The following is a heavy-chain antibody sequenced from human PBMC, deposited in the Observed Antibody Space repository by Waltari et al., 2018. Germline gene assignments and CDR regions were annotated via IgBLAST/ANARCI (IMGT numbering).Heavy chain of an antibody. D-gene: IGHD3-10*01. J-gene: IGHJ5*02. CDR1: GVTFSSHW. Sequence: EVQLVESEGGLVQPGGSLRLTCAASGVTFSSHWTNWVRQDPGKGLVWVSRINSDVSDTSYAESLKGRCTISRDNAKNTLYLQMNSLRAEDTAVYYCARSHITMVRGVIQSFDPWGQGTLVTVSS. CDR2: INSDVSDT. CDR3: ARSHITMVRGVIQSFDP. V-gene: IGHV3-74*01.